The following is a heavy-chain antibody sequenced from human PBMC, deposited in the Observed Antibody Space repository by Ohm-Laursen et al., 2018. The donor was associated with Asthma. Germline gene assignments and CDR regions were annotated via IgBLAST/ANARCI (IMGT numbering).Heavy chain of an antibody. CDR3: ARVFMNSGSYYGAFDI. J-gene: IGHJ3*02. V-gene: IGHV1-69*13. CDR1: GGTFSSYA. Sequence: SVKVSCNASGGTFSSYAISWVRQAPGQGLEWMGGIIPIFGTANYAQKFQGRVTITADESTSTAYMELSSLRSEDTAVYYCARVFMNSGSYYGAFDIWGQGTMVTVSS. CDR2: IIPIFGTA. D-gene: IGHD1-26*01.